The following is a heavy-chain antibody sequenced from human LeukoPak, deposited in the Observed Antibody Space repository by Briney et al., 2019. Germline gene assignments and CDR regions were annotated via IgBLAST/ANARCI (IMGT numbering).Heavy chain of an antibody. CDR2: IYYSGST. CDR3: AREDRSYSSSWFDY. CDR1: GGSISSSSYY. D-gene: IGHD6-13*01. J-gene: IGHJ4*02. Sequence: NPSETLSLTCTVSGGSISSSSYYWGWIRQPPGKGLEWIGSIYYSGSTYYNPSLKSRVTVSVDTSKNQFSLKLSSVTAADTAVYYCAREDRSYSSSWFDYWGQGTLVTVSS. V-gene: IGHV4-39*07.